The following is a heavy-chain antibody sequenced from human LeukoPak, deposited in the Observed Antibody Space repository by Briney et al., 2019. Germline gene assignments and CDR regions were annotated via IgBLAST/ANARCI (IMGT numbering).Heavy chain of an antibody. CDR1: GGSFRGYF. CDR2: MNHSGST. D-gene: IGHD6-13*01. J-gene: IGHJ6*03. V-gene: IGHV4-34*01. CDR3: ALDSSSWFYYYYYYMDV. Sequence: SETLSLTCVVNGGSFRGYFWTWIRQPPGKGLEWLGEMNHSGSTTYNPSLKSRVTISVDTSKNQFSLKLSSVTAADTAVYYCALDSSSWFYYYYYYMDVWGKGTTVTVSS.